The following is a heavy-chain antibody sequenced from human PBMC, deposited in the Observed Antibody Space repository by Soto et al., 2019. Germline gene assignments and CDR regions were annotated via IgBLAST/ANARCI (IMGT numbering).Heavy chain of an antibody. CDR2: ISAYNGNT. CDR1: GYTFTSYG. J-gene: IGHJ6*02. D-gene: IGHD3-3*01. Sequence: QVQLVQSGAEVKKPGASVKVSCKASGYTFTSYGISWVRQAPGQGLEWMGWISAYNGNTNYAQKLQGRVTMTTDTSTSTAYMELRSLRSDDTVVYYCARDRAVRSAGGYYGMDVWGQGTTVTVSS. CDR3: ARDRAVRSAGGYYGMDV. V-gene: IGHV1-18*01.